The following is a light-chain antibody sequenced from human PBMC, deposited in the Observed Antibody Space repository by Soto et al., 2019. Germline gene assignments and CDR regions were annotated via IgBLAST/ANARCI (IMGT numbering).Light chain of an antibody. CDR2: DAS. Sequence: DIQMTQSPSTLSASVGDRVTITCRASQSISNWLAWYQQKPGKAPKLLIYDASSLERGVPSRFSGSGSGTEFTLTISSLQPEDFATYYCQQYNSNLWWTFGQGTKVDIK. CDR1: QSISNW. V-gene: IGKV1-5*01. J-gene: IGKJ1*01. CDR3: QQYNSNLWWT.